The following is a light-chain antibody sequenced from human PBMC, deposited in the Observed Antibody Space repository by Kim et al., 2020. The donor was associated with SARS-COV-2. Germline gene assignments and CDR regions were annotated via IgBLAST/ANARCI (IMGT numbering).Light chain of an antibody. J-gene: IGKJ1*01. CDR1: QSISIY. CDR2: GAS. Sequence: DIQMTQSPSSLSASVGDRVTITCRASQSISIYLNWYQQKPGKAPKLLIYGASSLESGVPSRFSGSGSGTYFTLAISSLQPEDFATYYCQQSFSTLGTFGQGTKVDIK. CDR3: QQSFSTLGT. V-gene: IGKV1-39*01.